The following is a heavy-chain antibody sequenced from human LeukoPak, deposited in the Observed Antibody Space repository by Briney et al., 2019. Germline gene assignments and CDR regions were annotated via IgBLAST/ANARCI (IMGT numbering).Heavy chain of an antibody. J-gene: IGHJ5*02. CDR1: GFTFSSYW. D-gene: IGHD3-9*01. Sequence: GGSLRLSCAASGFTFSSYWMHWVRQAPGKGLVWVAVISYDGSNKYYADSVKGRFTISRDNSKNTLYLQMNSLRAEDTAVYYCARDRYFDWLLHHWGQGTLVTVSS. CDR3: ARDRYFDWLLHH. CDR2: ISYDGSNK. V-gene: IGHV3-30-3*01.